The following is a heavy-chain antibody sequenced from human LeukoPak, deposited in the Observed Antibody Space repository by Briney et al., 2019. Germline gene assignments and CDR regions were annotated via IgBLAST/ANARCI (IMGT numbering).Heavy chain of an antibody. V-gene: IGHV4-39*01. CDR3: ARHPYSSGWYADY. D-gene: IGHD6-19*01. Sequence: SETLSLTCTVPGGSISSSSYYWGWIRQPPGKGLEWIGSIYYSGSTYYNPSLKSRVTISVDTSKNQFSLKLSSVTAADTAVYYCARHPYSSGWYADYWGQGTLVTVSS. CDR2: IYYSGST. CDR1: GGSISSSSYY. J-gene: IGHJ4*02.